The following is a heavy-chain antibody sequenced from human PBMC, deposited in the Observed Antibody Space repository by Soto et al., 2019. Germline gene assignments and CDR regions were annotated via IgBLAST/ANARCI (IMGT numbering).Heavy chain of an antibody. V-gene: IGHV4-39*01. Sequence: PSETLSLTCTVPGGSISSSSYYWGWIRQPPGKGLEWIGSIYYSGSTYYNPSLKSRVTISVDTSKNQFSLKLSSVTAADTAVYYCARRGDCSGGSCVNWFDPWGQGTLVTVS. CDR2: IYYSGST. CDR1: GGSISSSSYY. CDR3: ARRGDCSGGSCVNWFDP. D-gene: IGHD2-15*01. J-gene: IGHJ5*02.